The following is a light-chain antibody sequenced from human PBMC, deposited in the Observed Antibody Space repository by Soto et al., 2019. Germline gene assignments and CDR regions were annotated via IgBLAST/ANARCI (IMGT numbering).Light chain of an antibody. Sequence: QSVLTQPPSASGSPGQSVTISCTGTSSDLGDYDYVSWYQQHPGKAPKLMIYEVNQRPSGVPDRFSGSKSGNTASLTVTGLQVEDEADYYCSSYAGNNNLIFGGGTKVTVL. CDR1: SSDLGDYDY. CDR2: EVN. CDR3: SSYAGNNNLI. J-gene: IGLJ2*01. V-gene: IGLV2-8*01.